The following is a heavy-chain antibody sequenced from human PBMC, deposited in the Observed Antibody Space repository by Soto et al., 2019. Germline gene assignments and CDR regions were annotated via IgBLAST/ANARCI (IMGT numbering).Heavy chain of an antibody. V-gene: IGHV3-21*01. Sequence: GGSLRLSCAASGFTFSSYSMNWVRQAPGKGLEWVSSISSSSSYIYYADSVKGRFTISRDNAKNSLYLQMNSLRAEDTAVYYCARSDCSGGSCFDYWGQGTLVTVS. CDR2: ISSSSSYI. CDR3: ARSDCSGGSCFDY. J-gene: IGHJ4*02. D-gene: IGHD2-15*01. CDR1: GFTFSSYS.